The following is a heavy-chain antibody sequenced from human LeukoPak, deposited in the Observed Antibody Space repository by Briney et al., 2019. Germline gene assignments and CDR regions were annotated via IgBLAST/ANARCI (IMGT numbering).Heavy chain of an antibody. CDR3: ARDVRGPHDF. Sequence: GGSLRLSCVASGFTLSNSWMHWVRQAPGKGLVWVSRIDPDGNTDYADSVKGRFTISRDNAKNTLYLQMNSLRAEDTAVYRCARDVRGPHDFWGQGTLVTVSS. J-gene: IGHJ4*02. CDR2: IDPDGNT. V-gene: IGHV3-74*01. CDR1: GFTLSNSW. D-gene: IGHD2/OR15-2a*01.